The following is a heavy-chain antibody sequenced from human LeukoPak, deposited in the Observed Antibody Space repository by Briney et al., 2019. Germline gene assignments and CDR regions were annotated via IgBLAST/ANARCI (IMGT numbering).Heavy chain of an antibody. J-gene: IGHJ2*01. CDR2: IYSGGST. V-gene: IGHV3-53*01. CDR3: ARDSTGYWYFDL. Sequence: GSLRLSCAASGFTVSSNYMSWVRQAPGKGLEWVSVIYSGGSTYYADSVKGRFTISRDNSKNTLYLQMNSLRAEDTAVYYCARDSTGYWYFDLWGRGTLVSVSS. D-gene: IGHD3-3*02. CDR1: GFTVSSNY.